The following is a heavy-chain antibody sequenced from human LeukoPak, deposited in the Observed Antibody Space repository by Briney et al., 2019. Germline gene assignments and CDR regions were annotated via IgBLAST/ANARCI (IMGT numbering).Heavy chain of an antibody. J-gene: IGHJ4*02. CDR1: GFTFSSYS. D-gene: IGHD3-3*01. Sequence: GGSLRLSCAASGFTFSSYSMNWVRQAPGKGLEWVADIKQDGAEKYYVDSVKGRFTISRDNAKNSLYLQMNSLRAEDTAVYYCARDRQFADFWSGFDSWGQGTLVTVSS. CDR3: ARDRQFADFWSGFDS. V-gene: IGHV3-7*01. CDR2: IKQDGAEK.